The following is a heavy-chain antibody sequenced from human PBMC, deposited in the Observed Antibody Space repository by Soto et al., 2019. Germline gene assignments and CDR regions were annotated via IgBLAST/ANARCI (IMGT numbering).Heavy chain of an antibody. CDR1: GYTFTTSG. J-gene: IGHJ4*02. V-gene: IGHV1-18*01. CDR2: ISAHNDNT. CDR3: ARGRYGDY. Sequence: QVHLVQSGAEVRKPGASVQVSCKGSGYTFTTSGITWVRQAPGQGLAWMGWISAHNDNTNYAQTVQGRVTVTRDTSTSTAYMELRNRSADYTAGYYCARGRYGDYWGQGALVTVSS. D-gene: IGHD1-1*01.